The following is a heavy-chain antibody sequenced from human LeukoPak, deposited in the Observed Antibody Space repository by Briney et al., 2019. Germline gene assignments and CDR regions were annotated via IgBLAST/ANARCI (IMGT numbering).Heavy chain of an antibody. CDR3: AKDIGSYYDY. Sequence: GGSLRLSCVASGFTFSSNGMHWVRQAPGKGLEWVTFIQYDGSKKYYADSVKGRFTISRDNSKNTLYLEMNSLRADDTAVYYCAKDIGSYYDYWGQGILVTVSS. CDR2: IQYDGSKK. D-gene: IGHD3-10*01. CDR1: GFTFSSNG. V-gene: IGHV3-30*02. J-gene: IGHJ4*02.